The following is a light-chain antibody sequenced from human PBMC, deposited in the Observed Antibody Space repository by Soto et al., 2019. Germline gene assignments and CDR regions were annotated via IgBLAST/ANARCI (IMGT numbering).Light chain of an antibody. V-gene: IGLV2-14*03. CDR2: DVN. CDR3: SSYTSSSTHV. Sequence: QSALTQPASVSGSPGQSITISCTGTSSDVGGYNFVSWYQQHPGKVPKLMIFDVNSRPSGVSYRFSGSKSGNTASLTISGRQDEDGVDYYCSSYTSSSTHVFGSWTKLTVL. J-gene: IGLJ1*01. CDR1: SSDVGGYNF.